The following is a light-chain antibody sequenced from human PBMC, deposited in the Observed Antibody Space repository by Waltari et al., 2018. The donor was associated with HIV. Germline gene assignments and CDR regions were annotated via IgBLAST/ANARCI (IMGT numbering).Light chain of an antibody. CDR3: QQSYSPPWT. V-gene: IGKV1-39*01. CDR2: AAT. Sequence: DIQMTQSPSFLSASVGDRVTITCRASQKISNYLHWYHQKPGKAPNLLIYAATSFQSGVPSRFSGSGSGTDFTLTITSLQPEDFGTYYCQQSYSPPWTFGQGTKVEIK. CDR1: QKISNY. J-gene: IGKJ1*01.